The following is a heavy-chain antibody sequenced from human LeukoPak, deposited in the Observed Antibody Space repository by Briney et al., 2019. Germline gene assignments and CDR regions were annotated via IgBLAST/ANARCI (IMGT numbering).Heavy chain of an antibody. J-gene: IGHJ4*02. CDR2: IYYSGST. Sequence: SETLSLTCTVSGDSISIYYWSWIRQPPGKGLEWIGYIYYSGSTNYNPSLKSRVTISVDTSKNQFSLKLSSVTAADTAVYYCARHGGDGYKPHIDYWGQGTLVTVSS. D-gene: IGHD5-24*01. CDR1: GDSISIYY. CDR3: ARHGGDGYKPHIDY. V-gene: IGHV4-59*08.